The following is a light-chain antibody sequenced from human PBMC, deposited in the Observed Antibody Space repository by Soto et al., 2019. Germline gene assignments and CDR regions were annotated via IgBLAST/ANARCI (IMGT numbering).Light chain of an antibody. CDR2: EVS. CDR1: SSDVGGYNY. Sequence: QSALTQPPSASGSPGQSITISCTGTSSDVGGYNYVSWYQQHPGKAPKLMIYEVSKRPSGVPDRFSGSKSGNTASLTVSGFKAGDEADYYCSSYADSTNFAVFGPGPKVTV. V-gene: IGLV2-8*01. J-gene: IGLJ1*01. CDR3: SSYADSTNFAV.